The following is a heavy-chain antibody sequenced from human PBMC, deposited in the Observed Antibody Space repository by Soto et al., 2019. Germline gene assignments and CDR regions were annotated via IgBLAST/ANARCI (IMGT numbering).Heavy chain of an antibody. D-gene: IGHD3-10*02. V-gene: IGHV1-69*15. Sequence: VKVSCKASGDTFSSYAISWVRQAPGKGLEWMGKIIPTFGRTNYAQKFQGRLTISADDSTSTAYMELSSLLSEDTAVYYCARDPLSSFAMDVWGQGTTVTVSS. CDR1: GDTFSSYA. CDR3: ARDPLSSFAMDV. J-gene: IGHJ6*02. CDR2: IIPTFGRT.